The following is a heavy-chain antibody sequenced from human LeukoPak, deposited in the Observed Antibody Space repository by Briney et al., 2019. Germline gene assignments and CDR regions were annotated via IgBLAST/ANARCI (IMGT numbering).Heavy chain of an antibody. D-gene: IGHD6-6*01. Sequence: PSETLSLTCTVSGGSISSGGYYWSWIRQPPGKGLEWIGYIYHSGSTYYNPSLKSRVTISVDRSKNQFSLKLSSVTAADTAVYYCARDDYASSSSGGWGYFDYWGQGTLVTVSP. V-gene: IGHV4-30-2*01. CDR1: GGSISSGGYY. CDR2: IYHSGST. J-gene: IGHJ4*02. CDR3: ARDDYASSSSGGWGYFDY.